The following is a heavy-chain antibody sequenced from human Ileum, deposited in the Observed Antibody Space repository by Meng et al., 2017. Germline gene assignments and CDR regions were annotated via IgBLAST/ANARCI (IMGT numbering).Heavy chain of an antibody. CDR1: GFTFSSYW. Sequence: GGSLRLSCGASGFTFSSYWMNWVRQAPGKGLEWVANIKQDGSEKHYVDSMEGRFTISRDNAKSSLYLQMNSLRAEDTAVYYCARDQGSYGNFQHWGQGTLVTVSS. V-gene: IGHV3-7*01. CDR2: IKQDGSEK. D-gene: IGHD3-10*01. CDR3: ARDQGSYGNFQH. J-gene: IGHJ1*01.